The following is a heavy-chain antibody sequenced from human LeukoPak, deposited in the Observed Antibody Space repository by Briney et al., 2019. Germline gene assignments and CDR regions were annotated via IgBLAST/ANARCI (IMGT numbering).Heavy chain of an antibody. CDR1: GGSISSSSYH. V-gene: IGHV4-39*07. CDR3: ARDVGGYCSGGSCYSIVPFDY. CDR2: LYYIGNT. Sequence: SETLSLTCTVSGGSISSSSYHWGWIRQPPGRGLEWIGALYYIGNTYFNPSLKSRVTISVDTSKNQFSLRLSSVTAADTAVYYCARDVGGYCSGGSCYSIVPFDYWGQGTLVTVSS. J-gene: IGHJ4*02. D-gene: IGHD2-15*01.